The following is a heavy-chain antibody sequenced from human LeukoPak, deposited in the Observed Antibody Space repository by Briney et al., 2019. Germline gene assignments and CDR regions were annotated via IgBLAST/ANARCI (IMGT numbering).Heavy chain of an antibody. V-gene: IGHV1-69-2*01. J-gene: IGHJ4*02. D-gene: IGHD5-18*01. CDR2: VDPDNSEA. CDR1: GYTFTDYY. Sequence: ASVRISCKVSGYTFTDYYMHWLQQAPGKGLEWMGLVDPDNSEAKYSEKLQGRLTLTADTSRDTAYMELSGLRSEDTAIYYCATLRPVDTALVEWGWGQGTLVTVSS. CDR3: ATLRPVDTALVEWG.